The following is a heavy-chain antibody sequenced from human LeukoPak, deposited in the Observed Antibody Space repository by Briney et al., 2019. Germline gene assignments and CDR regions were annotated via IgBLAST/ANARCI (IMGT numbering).Heavy chain of an antibody. J-gene: IGHJ3*01. CDR3: AREYEYSSGWYGAFDV. CDR2: IYSGGSA. V-gene: IGHV3-53*01. CDR1: GVTFSSNY. Sequence: GGYLRLSCAASGVTFSSNYMSWVRQAPGQGLGWVSVIYSGGSAYYAHYVKGRFTISRDNSKNTLYLQMNSLRAEDTAVYYCAREYEYSSGWYGAFDVWGQGTMVTVSS. D-gene: IGHD6-19*01.